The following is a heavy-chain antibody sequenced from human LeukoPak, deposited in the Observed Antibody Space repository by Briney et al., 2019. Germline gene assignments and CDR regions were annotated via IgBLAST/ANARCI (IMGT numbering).Heavy chain of an antibody. J-gene: IGHJ4*02. V-gene: IGHV3-30*03. CDR2: ISYDGSNR. Sequence: GGSLRLSCAASGFTFSSYGIHWVRQAPGKGLEWVAVISYDGSNRCYADSVKGRFTISRDNSKNTLYLQMNSLRAEDTAVYYCARDDCSGGNCAHSGVDYWGQGTLVTVSS. CDR1: GFTFSSYG. D-gene: IGHD2-15*01. CDR3: ARDDCSGGNCAHSGVDY.